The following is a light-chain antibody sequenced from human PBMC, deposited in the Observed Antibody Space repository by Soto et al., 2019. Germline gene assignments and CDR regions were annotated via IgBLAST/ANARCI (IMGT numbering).Light chain of an antibody. Sequence: AIRMTQSPSSLSASTGDRVTITCRASQGVSSYLAWYQQKPGKAPELLIYAASTLQSGVPSRFSGSGSGTNFTLTISCLQSEDFATYFCQQYYNYPRTFDQGTKVEIK. CDR1: QGVSSY. CDR3: QQYYNYPRT. V-gene: IGKV1-8*01. J-gene: IGKJ1*01. CDR2: AAS.